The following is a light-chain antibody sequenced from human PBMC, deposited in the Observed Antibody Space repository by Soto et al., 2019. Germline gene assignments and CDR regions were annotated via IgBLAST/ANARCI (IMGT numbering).Light chain of an antibody. J-gene: IGKJ2*01. CDR3: QQYSSYSLYT. CDR1: QGISSY. CDR2: DAS. V-gene: IGKV1-9*01. Sequence: DIQLTQSPSFLSASVGDRVTITCRASQGISSYLAWYQQIPGKAPKLLIYDASTLESGVPSRFSGSGSGTQFTLTISSLQPDDFATYFCQQYSSYSLYTFGQGTKLEI.